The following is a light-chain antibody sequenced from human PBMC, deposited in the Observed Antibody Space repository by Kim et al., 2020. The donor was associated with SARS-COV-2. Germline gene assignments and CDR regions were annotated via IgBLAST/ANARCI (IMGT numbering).Light chain of an antibody. CDR3: CSHAGGGTML. CDR1: SSDIGSYSL. Sequence: QSALTQPASVSGSPGQSITISCTGTSSDIGSYSLVSWYQQYPGEAPKLMIYEGNKRPSGVSPRFSGSKSGNTASLTISGLQAEDEADYYCCSHAGGGTMLFGGGTQLTVL. J-gene: IGLJ2*01. V-gene: IGLV2-23*01. CDR2: EGN.